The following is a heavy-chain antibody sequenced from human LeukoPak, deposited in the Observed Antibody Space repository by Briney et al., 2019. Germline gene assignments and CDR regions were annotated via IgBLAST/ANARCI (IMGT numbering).Heavy chain of an antibody. D-gene: IGHD6-19*01. CDR3: AKSYSSGLYYFDY. Sequence: GGSLRLSCAASGFTFSSYAMSWVRQAPGKGLEWVSAINGSGGSTYYADSVKGRFTISRDNSKNTLYLQMNSLRAEDTAVYYCAKSYSSGLYYFDYWGQGTLVTVSS. CDR1: GFTFSSYA. J-gene: IGHJ4*02. CDR2: INGSGGST. V-gene: IGHV3-23*01.